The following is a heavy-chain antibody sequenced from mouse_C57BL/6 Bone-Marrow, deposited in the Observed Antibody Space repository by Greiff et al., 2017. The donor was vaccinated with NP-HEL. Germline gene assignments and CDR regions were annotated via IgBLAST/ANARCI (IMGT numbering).Heavy chain of an antibody. CDR1: GYTFTSYW. J-gene: IGHJ3*01. Sequence: QQPCKASGYTFTSYWMHWVTQRPGRGLEWIGRIDPNRGGTKYNEKFMSKATLTVDNPSSTAYMQPSSLPSEDSAVYYCAGRNGYGGCAYWGQGTLVTVSA. CDR2: IDPNRGGT. CDR3: AGRNGYGGCAY. D-gene: IGHD2-2*01. V-gene: IGHV1-72*01.